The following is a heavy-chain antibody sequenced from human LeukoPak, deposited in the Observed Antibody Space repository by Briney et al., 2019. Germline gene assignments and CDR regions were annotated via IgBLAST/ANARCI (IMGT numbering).Heavy chain of an antibody. CDR1: GFTFDDYT. J-gene: IGHJ6*02. CDR3: AKEETIGSGYYGMDV. V-gene: IGHV3-43*01. D-gene: IGHD6-19*01. CDR2: ISWDGGSI. Sequence: GGSLRLSCAASGFTFDDYTMHWVRQAPGKGLEWVSLISWDGGSIYYADSVKGRFTISRDNSKNSLYLQMNSLRTEDTALYYCAKEETIGSGYYGMDVWGQGTTVTVSS.